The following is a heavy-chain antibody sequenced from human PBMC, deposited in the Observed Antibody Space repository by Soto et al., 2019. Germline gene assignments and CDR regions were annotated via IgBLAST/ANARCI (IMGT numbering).Heavy chain of an antibody. CDR2: MNPNSGNT. Sequence: ASVKVSCKASGYTFTSYDINWVRQATGQGLEWMGWMNPNSGNTGYAQKFQGRVTMTRNTSISTAYMELSSLRSEDTAVYYCARRRYCSSKSCPQNGWLDPWGQGTLVTVYS. V-gene: IGHV1-8*01. D-gene: IGHD2-2*01. J-gene: IGHJ5*02. CDR3: ARRRYCSSKSCPQNGWLDP. CDR1: GYTFTSYD.